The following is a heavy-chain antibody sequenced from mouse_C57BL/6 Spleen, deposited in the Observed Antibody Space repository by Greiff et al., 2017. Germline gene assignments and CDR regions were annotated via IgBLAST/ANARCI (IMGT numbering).Heavy chain of an antibody. CDR2: INPSSGYN. D-gene: IGHD2-4*01. CDR1: GYTFTSYT. J-gene: IGHJ4*01. V-gene: IGHV1-4*01. Sequence: QVQLQQSGAELARPGASVKMSCKASGYTFTSYTMHWVKQRPGQGLEWIGYINPSSGYNKYNQKFKDKATLTSDKSSSTAYMQLSSLTSEDSAVYDCARVIKDAMDYWDQGTSGTVSS. CDR3: ARVIKDAMDY.